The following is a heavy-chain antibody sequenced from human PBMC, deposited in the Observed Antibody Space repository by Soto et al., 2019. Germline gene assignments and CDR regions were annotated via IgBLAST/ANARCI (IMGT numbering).Heavy chain of an antibody. CDR3: ARMSYFYDKWYFDL. Sequence: SEPRSPTSTVSGASINNNDYFWSWIRQTPGKGLEWIGYVYYSGSTDYIPSLKSRLSMSIDKSQNQFTLKLNSVTAADTATYYCARMSYFYDKWYFDLWGRGNLVTVSS. CDR2: VYYSGST. J-gene: IGHJ2*01. D-gene: IGHD3-22*01. V-gene: IGHV4-30-4*01. CDR1: GASINNNDYF.